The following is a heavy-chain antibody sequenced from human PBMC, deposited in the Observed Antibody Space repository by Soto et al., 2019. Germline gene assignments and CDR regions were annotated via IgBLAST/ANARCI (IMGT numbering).Heavy chain of an antibody. D-gene: IGHD3-16*01. CDR1: GFSLSTSGVG. Sequence: QITLKESGPTLVKPTQTLTLTCTFSGFSLSTSGVGVGWIRQPPGKALEWLALIYWDDDKRYSPSLKSRLTITKDTSKDQVVLTMTNMDPVDTATYYCAHSLYDYVWGTNWFDPWGQGTVVTVSS. CDR2: IYWDDDK. V-gene: IGHV2-5*02. J-gene: IGHJ5*02. CDR3: AHSLYDYVWGTNWFDP.